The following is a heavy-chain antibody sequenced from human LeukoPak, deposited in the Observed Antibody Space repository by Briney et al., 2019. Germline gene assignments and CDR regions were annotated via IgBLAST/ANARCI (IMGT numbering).Heavy chain of an antibody. V-gene: IGHV1-69*04. Sequence: GASVKVPCKASGGTFSSYAISWVRQAPGQGLEWIGRIIPILGIANYAQKFQGRVTITADKSTSTAYMELSSLRSEDTAVYYCARGMATITPRTFDYWGQGTLVTVSS. CDR3: ARGMATITPRTFDY. CDR1: GGTFSSYA. D-gene: IGHD5-24*01. J-gene: IGHJ4*02. CDR2: IIPILGIA.